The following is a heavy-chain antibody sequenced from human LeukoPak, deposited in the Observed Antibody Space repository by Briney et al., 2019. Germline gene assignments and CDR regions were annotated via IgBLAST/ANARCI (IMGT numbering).Heavy chain of an antibody. CDR3: ARDYGGDAGLDS. J-gene: IGHJ4*02. D-gene: IGHD4-23*01. CDR1: GFTFSSNP. CDR2: IWSDDRNK. V-gene: IGHV3-33*08. Sequence: PGGSLRLSCAASGFTFSSNPMAWVRQAPGKGLEWVALIWSDDRNKYYADSVKGQFTISRDNSKNTLYLQMNSLRAEDTAVYYCARDYGGDAGLDSWGQGTLVTVSS.